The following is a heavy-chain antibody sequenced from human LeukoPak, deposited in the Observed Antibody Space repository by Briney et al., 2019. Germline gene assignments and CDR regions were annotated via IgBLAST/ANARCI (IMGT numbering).Heavy chain of an antibody. J-gene: IGHJ4*02. V-gene: IGHV3-13*01. D-gene: IGHD6-19*01. CDR2: IGTAGDT. Sequence: GRSLRLSCAASGFTFSSYDMHWVRQATGKGLEWVSAIGTAGDTYYPGSVKGRFTISRENAKNSLYLQMNSLRAGDTAVYYCARAPKKYSSGWYFDYWGQGTLVTVSS. CDR1: GFTFSSYD. CDR3: ARAPKKYSSGWYFDY.